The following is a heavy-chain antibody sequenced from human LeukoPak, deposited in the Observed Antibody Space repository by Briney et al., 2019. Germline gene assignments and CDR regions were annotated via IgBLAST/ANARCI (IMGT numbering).Heavy chain of an antibody. CDR1: SGFISSYY. CDR3: ARSYDFWSGYYTGDAFDM. V-gene: IGHV4-59*08. Sequence: TSETLSLTCTVSSGFISSYYWSWIRQPPGKGLEWIGYIYYSGSTNYNPSLKSRVTISVDTSKNQLSLRLSSVTAGDTAVYYCARSYDFWSGYYTGDAFDMWGQGTMVTVSS. CDR2: IYYSGST. J-gene: IGHJ3*02. D-gene: IGHD3-3*01.